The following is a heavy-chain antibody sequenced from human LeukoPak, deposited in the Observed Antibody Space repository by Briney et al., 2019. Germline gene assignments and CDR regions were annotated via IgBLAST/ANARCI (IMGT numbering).Heavy chain of an antibody. Sequence: SETLSLTCAVYGGSFSGYYWSWIRQPPGKGLEWIGEINHSGSTNYNPSLKSRVTISVDTSKNQFSLKLSSVTAADTAVYYCARESYGYYFDYWGQGTLVTVSS. J-gene: IGHJ4*02. CDR3: ARESYGYYFDY. CDR2: INHSGST. V-gene: IGHV4-34*01. CDR1: GGSFSGYY. D-gene: IGHD5-18*01.